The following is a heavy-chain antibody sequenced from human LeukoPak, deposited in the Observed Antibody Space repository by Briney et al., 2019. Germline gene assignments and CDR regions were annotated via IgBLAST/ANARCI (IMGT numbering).Heavy chain of an antibody. D-gene: IGHD6-19*01. V-gene: IGHV1-69*13. CDR3: ARFIAVAGLYYFDY. CDR1: GGTFSSYA. J-gene: IGHJ4*02. CDR2: IIPILGTA. Sequence: ASVKVSCKASGGTFSSYAISWVRQAPGQGLEWMGGIIPILGTANYAQKFQGRVTITADESTSTAYMELSSLRSEDTAVYYCARFIAVAGLYYFDYWGQGTLVTVSS.